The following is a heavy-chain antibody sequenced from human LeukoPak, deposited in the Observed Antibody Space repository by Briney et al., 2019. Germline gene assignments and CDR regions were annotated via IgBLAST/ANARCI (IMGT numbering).Heavy chain of an antibody. D-gene: IGHD3-9*01. CDR2: INPSGGST. CDR1: GYTFTSYY. Sequence: ASVKVSCKASGYTFTSYYMHWVRQAPGQGLEWMGIINPSGGSTSYAQKFQGRVTMTTDTSTSTAYMELRSLRSDDTAVYYCARIAGTFDWLFPLIDYWGQGTLVTVSS. V-gene: IGHV1-46*01. J-gene: IGHJ4*02. CDR3: ARIAGTFDWLFPLIDY.